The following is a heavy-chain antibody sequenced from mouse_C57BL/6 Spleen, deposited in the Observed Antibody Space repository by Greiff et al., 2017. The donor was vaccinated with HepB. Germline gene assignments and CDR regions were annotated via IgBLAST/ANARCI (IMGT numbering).Heavy chain of an antibody. CDR1: GFTFSSYA. D-gene: IGHD1-1*01. J-gene: IGHJ3*01. Sequence: EVHLVESGGGLVKPGGSLKLSCAASGFTFSSYAMSWVRQTPEKRLEWVATISDGGSYTYYPDNVKGRFTISRDNAKNNLYLQMSHLKSEDTAMYYCARVHYYGSSPWFAYWGQGTLVTVSA. CDR2: ISDGGSYT. V-gene: IGHV5-4*01. CDR3: ARVHYYGSSPWFAY.